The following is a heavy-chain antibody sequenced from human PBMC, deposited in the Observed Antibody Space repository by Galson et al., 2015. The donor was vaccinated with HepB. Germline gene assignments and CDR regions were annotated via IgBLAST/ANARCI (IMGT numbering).Heavy chain of an antibody. D-gene: IGHD2-21*01. CDR3: ARHAIVVVIARSYYYMDV. CDR2: ISAYNGNT. CDR1: GYTFTSYG. J-gene: IGHJ6*03. Sequence: SVKVSCKASGYTFTSYGISWVRQAPGQGLEWMGWISAYNGNTNYAQKLQGRVTMTTDTSTSTAYMELRSLRSDDTAVYYCARHAIVVVIARSYYYMDVWGKGTTVTVSS. V-gene: IGHV1-18*01.